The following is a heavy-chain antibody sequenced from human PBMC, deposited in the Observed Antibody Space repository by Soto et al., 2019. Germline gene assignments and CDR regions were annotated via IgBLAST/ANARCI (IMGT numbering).Heavy chain of an antibody. CDR3: ARESHDILTGPPWVWYFDL. CDR1: GGSFSSYY. D-gene: IGHD3-9*01. Sequence: QVQLQQWGAGPLRSLENLSLTCGVSGGSFSSYYWAWIRQSPGKGLEWIGEINDRGSINYNPSLKSRVSISVDTSKNHYSLNLRSVTAADTAVYYCARESHDILTGPPWVWYFDLWGRGTLVTVSS. CDR2: INDRGSI. V-gene: IGHV4-34*01. J-gene: IGHJ2*01.